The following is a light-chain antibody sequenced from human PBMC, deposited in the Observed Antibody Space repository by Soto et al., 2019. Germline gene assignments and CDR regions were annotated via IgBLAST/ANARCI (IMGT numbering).Light chain of an antibody. J-gene: IGKJ2*01. Sequence: DIQMTQSPSTLSASVGDRVTITCRASQSVNTWLAWHQQKPGKAPNLLIYKASSLESGVPSRFSGSGSGTEFTLPISSLQPDDFATYYCQQYNSYPFTFGQGTRLEIK. V-gene: IGKV1-5*03. CDR3: QQYNSYPFT. CDR2: KAS. CDR1: QSVNTW.